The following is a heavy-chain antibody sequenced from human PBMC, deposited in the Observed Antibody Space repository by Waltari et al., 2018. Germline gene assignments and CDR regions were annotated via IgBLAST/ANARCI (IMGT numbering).Heavy chain of an antibody. Sequence: EVQLVESGGGLVQPGGSLRLSCAASGLIVSSHYMSWVRQAPGKGLGLVSVLYSSGEAYYADSLKGRVTISWDNSKNTVNLQMNTLSAEDTAVYYCARGLGPTLAYYFDYWGRGTLVTVSS. CDR2: LYSSGEA. V-gene: IGHV3-66*02. CDR3: ARGLGPTLAYYFDY. J-gene: IGHJ4*02. CDR1: GLIVSSHY. D-gene: IGHD3-10*01.